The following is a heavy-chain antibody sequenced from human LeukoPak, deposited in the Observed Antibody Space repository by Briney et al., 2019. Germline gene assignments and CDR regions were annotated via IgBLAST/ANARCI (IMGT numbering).Heavy chain of an antibody. J-gene: IGHJ5*02. CDR2: ISSNGGST. V-gene: IGHV3-64*01. CDR1: GFTFSSYA. CDR3: ARTLYDFWSGYPPLDP. D-gene: IGHD3-3*01. Sequence: GGSLRLPCAASGFTFSSYAMHWVRQAPGKGLEYVSAISSNGGSTYYANSVKGRFTISRDNSKNTLYLQMGSLRAEDMAVYYCARTLYDFWSGYPPLDPWGQGTLVTVSS.